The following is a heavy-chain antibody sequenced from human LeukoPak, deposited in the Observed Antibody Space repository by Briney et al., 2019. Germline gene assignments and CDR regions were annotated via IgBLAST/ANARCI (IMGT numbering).Heavy chain of an antibody. CDR3: ARSYSGYDWPATFDY. J-gene: IGHJ4*02. D-gene: IGHD5-12*01. Sequence: GGSLRLSCAVSGFAFSSYWMGWVRQAPGKGLEWVSYISSSSSYTNYADSVKGRFTISRDNAKNSLYLQMNSLRAEDTAVYYCARSYSGYDWPATFDYWGQGTLVTVSS. V-gene: IGHV3-21*05. CDR2: ISSSSSYT. CDR1: GFAFSSYW.